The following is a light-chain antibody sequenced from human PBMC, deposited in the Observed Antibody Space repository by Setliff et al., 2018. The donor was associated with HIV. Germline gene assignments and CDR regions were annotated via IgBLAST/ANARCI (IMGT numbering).Light chain of an antibody. J-gene: IGLJ1*01. CDR1: SSNVGSYNL. Sequence: QSALTQPASVSGSPGQSITISCTGNSSNVGSYNLVSWYQQHPGKAPKLIIYEVTKRPSGVSSRISGSKSGNTASLTISGLQAEDETDYYCCSYAGADAFEVFGTGTKVTVL. CDR2: EVT. V-gene: IGLV2-23*02. CDR3: CSYAGADAFEV.